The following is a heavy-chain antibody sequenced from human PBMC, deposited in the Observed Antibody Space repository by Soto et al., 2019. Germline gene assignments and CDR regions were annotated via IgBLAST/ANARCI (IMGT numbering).Heavy chain of an antibody. D-gene: IGHD6-13*01. CDR3: TGSWYDYFDY. J-gene: IGHJ4*02. V-gene: IGHV1-69*13. CDR2: IIPILGTA. CDR1: GGTFSSYA. Sequence: SVKVSCKASGGTFSSYAISWVRQAPGQGLEWMGGIIPILGTANYAQKFQGRVTITADESTSTAYMELSSLRSEDTAVYYCTGSWYDYFDYWGQGTLVTVSS.